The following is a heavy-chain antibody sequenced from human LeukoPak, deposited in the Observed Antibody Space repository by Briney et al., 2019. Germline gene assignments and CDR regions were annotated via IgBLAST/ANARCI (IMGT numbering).Heavy chain of an antibody. D-gene: IGHD4-17*01. CDR3: AKEGMTTVTPVDY. CDR1: GFTVSSDY. J-gene: IGHJ4*02. CDR2: ISGSGGST. Sequence: PGGSLRLSCAASGFTVSSDYMTWVRQAPGKGLEWVSVISGSGGSTYYADSVKGRFTISRDNSKNTLYLQMNSLRAEDTAVYYCAKEGMTTVTPVDYWGQGTLVTVSS. V-gene: IGHV3-23*01.